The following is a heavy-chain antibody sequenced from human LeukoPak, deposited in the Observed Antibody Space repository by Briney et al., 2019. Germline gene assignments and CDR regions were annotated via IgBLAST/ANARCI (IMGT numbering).Heavy chain of an antibody. CDR3: AKQLGYCSDGSCYFPY. V-gene: IGHV3-23*01. CDR2: ISNNGGYT. J-gene: IGHJ4*02. CDR1: VFTFSSSS. D-gene: IGHD2-15*01. Sequence: GGSLRLSCAASVFTFSSSSMSWVRQAPGKGLEWVSAISNNGGYTYYADSVQGRFTISRDNSKSTLCLQMNSLRAEDTAVYYCAKQLGYCSDGSCYFPYWGQGTLVTVSS.